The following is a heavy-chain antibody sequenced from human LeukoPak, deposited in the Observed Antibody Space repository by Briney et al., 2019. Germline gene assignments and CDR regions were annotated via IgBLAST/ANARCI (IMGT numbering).Heavy chain of an antibody. D-gene: IGHD1-26*01. CDR2: IRGKANNYAT. CDR1: GFTFSASA. Sequence: GGSLRLSCAASGFTFSASAMHWVRQASGKGLEWVGRIRGKANNYATAYAASVKGRFIISRDDSKNTAYLQMNSLKTEDTAVYYCTRGNPGYSGSSSDWGQGTLVTVSS. CDR3: TRGNPGYSGSSSD. V-gene: IGHV3-73*01. J-gene: IGHJ1*01.